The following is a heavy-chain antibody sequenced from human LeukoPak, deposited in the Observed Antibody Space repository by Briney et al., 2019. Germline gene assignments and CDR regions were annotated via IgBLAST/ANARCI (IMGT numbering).Heavy chain of an antibody. CDR1: GFTVSNYY. CDR2: IYRGGSI. J-gene: IGHJ6*02. D-gene: IGHD2-8*01. Sequence: NPGGSLRLSCSVSGFTVSNYYMPWVRQAPGKGLEWVSVIYRGGSIYYADTVKGRFITSRDNSNNTVDLQLNSLRAEDTAVYYCARESPMVGDNYYGMDVWGQGTTVTVSS. V-gene: IGHV3-66*01. CDR3: ARESPMVGDNYYGMDV.